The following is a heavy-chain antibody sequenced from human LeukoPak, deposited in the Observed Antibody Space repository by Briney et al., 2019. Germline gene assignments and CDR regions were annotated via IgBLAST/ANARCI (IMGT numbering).Heavy chain of an antibody. D-gene: IGHD4-11*01. Sequence: GGSLRLSCAASGFTFDDYAMHWVRQAPGKGLEWVSGISWNSGSIGYADSVKGRFTISRDNAKNSLYLQMNSLRAEDTAVYYCARLQPYYFDYWGQGTLVTVSS. CDR1: GFTFDDYA. CDR2: ISWNSGSI. CDR3: ARLQPYYFDY. V-gene: IGHV3-9*01. J-gene: IGHJ4*02.